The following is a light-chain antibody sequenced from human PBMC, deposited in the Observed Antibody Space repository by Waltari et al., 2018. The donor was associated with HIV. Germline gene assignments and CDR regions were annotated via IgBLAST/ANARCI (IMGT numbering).Light chain of an antibody. CDR2: DNN. Sequence: QSVLTQPPSVSAAPGQKVTISCSGSSSNLANSYVSWYQQLPGTAPKLLIYDNNKRPSGIPDRFSGSKSGTSATLGITGLQTGDEADYYCGTWDSSLTAGLFGGGTKLTVL. CDR3: GTWDSSLTAGL. CDR1: SSNLANSY. J-gene: IGLJ2*01. V-gene: IGLV1-51*01.